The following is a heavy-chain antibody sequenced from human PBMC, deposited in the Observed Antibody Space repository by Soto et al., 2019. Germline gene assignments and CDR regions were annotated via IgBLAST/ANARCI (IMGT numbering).Heavy chain of an antibody. J-gene: IGHJ1*01. V-gene: IGHV4-59*08. CDR1: GGSISSYY. CDR3: ARREPTGYYAN. Sequence: PSETLSLTCTVSGGSISSYYWSWVRQPPGKGLEWIGYVYSSGSTNYNPSLKSRLTISVDTSKNQFSLKLSSVTAADTAVYFCARREPTGYYANWGQGTLVTVSS. CDR2: VYSSGST. D-gene: IGHD3-9*01.